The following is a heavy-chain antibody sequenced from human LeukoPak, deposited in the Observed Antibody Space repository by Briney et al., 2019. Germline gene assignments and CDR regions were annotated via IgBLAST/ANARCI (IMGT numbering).Heavy chain of an antibody. Sequence: GASVKVSCQASGYTFPNYGISWVRQVPGQGLEWVAWISVYTGETDYSQKFQGRVTLTTDTSTSTAYMEMRSLTSDDTAVHYCVRDFPTKSLRHFEYWGQGTLVTVSS. J-gene: IGHJ4*02. V-gene: IGHV1-18*01. CDR3: VRDFPTKSLRHFEY. CDR2: ISVYTGET. CDR1: GYTFPNYG. D-gene: IGHD1/OR15-1a*01.